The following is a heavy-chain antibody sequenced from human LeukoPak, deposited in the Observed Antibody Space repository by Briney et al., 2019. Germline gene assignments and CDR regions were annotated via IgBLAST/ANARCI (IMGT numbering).Heavy chain of an antibody. CDR1: GGSISSSSYY. CDR3: ARGGAYYDILTGYYKDAFDI. V-gene: IGHV4-39*01. D-gene: IGHD3-9*01. Sequence: SETLSLTCTVSGGSISSSSYYWGWIRQPPGKGLEWIGSIYYSGSTYYNPSLKSRVTISVDTSKNQFSLKLPSVTAAYTAVYYCARGGAYYDILTGYYKDAFDIWGQGTMVTVSS. CDR2: IYYSGST. J-gene: IGHJ3*02.